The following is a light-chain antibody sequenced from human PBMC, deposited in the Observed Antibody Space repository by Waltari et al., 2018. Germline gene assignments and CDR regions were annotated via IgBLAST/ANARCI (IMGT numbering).Light chain of an antibody. CDR3: AAWDDSLKRVV. J-gene: IGLJ2*01. Sequence: QSVLTQPPSASGTPGQRVTIACSGRSSNIGRNTVNWYQQLPGTAPKLLIYTNNQRPSGVPGRFSGSKSGTSASLAISGLQSEDEADYYCAAWDDSLKRVVFGGGTKLTVL. CDR2: TNN. V-gene: IGLV1-44*01. CDR1: SSNIGRNT.